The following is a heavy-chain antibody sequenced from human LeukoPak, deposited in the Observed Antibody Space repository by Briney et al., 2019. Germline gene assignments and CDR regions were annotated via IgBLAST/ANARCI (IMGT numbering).Heavy chain of an antibody. J-gene: IGHJ4*02. CDR3: ARDPISDIVVVPAAIPY. Sequence: SETLSLTCTVSGGSISSGGYYWSWIRQPPGKGLEWIGYIYHSGSTYYNPSLKSRVTISVDRSKNQFSLKLSSVTAADTAVYYCARDPISDIVVVPAAIPYWGQGTLVTVSS. V-gene: IGHV4-30-2*01. CDR1: GGSISSGGYY. D-gene: IGHD2-2*01. CDR2: IYHSGST.